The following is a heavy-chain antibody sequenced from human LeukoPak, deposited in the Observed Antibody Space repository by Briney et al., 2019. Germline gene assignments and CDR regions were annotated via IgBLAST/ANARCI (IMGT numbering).Heavy chain of an antibody. V-gene: IGHV1-46*01. CDR1: GYTFISYY. J-gene: IGHJ4*02. Sequence: ASVKVSCRASGYTFISYYMHWVRQAPGQGLEGMGIINPGGGSTRYAQKFQGRVTMTRDTSTSTIYMQLSSLRSEDTAVYYCARGKSSKGDYFDYWGQGTLVTVSS. CDR3: ARGKSSKGDYFDY. CDR2: INPGGGST.